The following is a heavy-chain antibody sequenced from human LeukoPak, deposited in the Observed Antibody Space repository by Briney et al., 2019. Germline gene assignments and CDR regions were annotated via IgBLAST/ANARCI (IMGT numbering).Heavy chain of an antibody. CDR3: ARTLSAASPFDY. Sequence: PGGSLRLSCAASGFIFSTFEMNWVRQAPGKRPEWLSYINSGGTTVYYADSVKGRFTISSDNAKNSLYLQMNSLRDEDTAVYYCARTLSAASPFDYWGQGTLVTVSS. V-gene: IGHV3-48*03. CDR1: GFIFSTFE. J-gene: IGHJ4*02. D-gene: IGHD2-2*01. CDR2: INSGGTTV.